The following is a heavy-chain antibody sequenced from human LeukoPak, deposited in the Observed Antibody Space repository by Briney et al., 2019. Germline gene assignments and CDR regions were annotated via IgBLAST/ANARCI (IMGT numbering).Heavy chain of an antibody. V-gene: IGHV3-30*18. J-gene: IGHJ4*02. Sequence: PGGSLRLSCAASGFTFSSYGMHWVRQAPGKGLEWVAVISYDGSNKYYADSVKGRFTISRDNSKNTLYLQMNSLRAEDTAVYYCAKGPYGDYKCYFDYWGQGTLVTVSS. CDR2: ISYDGSNK. CDR3: AKGPYGDYKCYFDY. D-gene: IGHD4-17*01. CDR1: GFTFSSYG.